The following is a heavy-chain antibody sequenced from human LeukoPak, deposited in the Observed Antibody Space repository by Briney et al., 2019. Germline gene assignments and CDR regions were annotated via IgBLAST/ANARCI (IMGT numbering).Heavy chain of an antibody. CDR1: GFTFRNYG. V-gene: IGHV3-30*18. CDR3: AKGVLRFLEWLPFDY. CDR2: ISYDGSNK. J-gene: IGHJ4*02. Sequence: PGRSLRPSCAASGFTFRNYGMHWVRQAPGKGLEWVAVISYDGSNKYYADSVKGRFTISRDNSKNTVYLQMSSLRGEDTAVYYCAKGVLRFLEWLPFDYWGQGTLVTVSS. D-gene: IGHD3-3*01.